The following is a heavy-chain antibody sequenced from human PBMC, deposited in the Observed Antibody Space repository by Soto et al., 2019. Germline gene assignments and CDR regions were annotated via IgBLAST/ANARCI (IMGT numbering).Heavy chain of an antibody. V-gene: IGHV3-33*01. CDR3: ARAADSSSWQVPGY. CDR2: IWYDGSNK. CDR1: GFTFSSYG. D-gene: IGHD6-13*01. Sequence: GGSLRLSCAASGFTFSSYGMHWVRQAPGKGLEWVAVIWYDGSNKYYADSVKGRFTISRDNSKNTLYLQMNSLRAEDTAVYYCARAADSSSWQVPGYWGQGTLVTVSS. J-gene: IGHJ4*02.